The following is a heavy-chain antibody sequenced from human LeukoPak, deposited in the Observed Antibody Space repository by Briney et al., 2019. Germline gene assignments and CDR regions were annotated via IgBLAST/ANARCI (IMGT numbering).Heavy chain of an antibody. J-gene: IGHJ4*02. CDR1: GGSISSGGYY. V-gene: IGHV4-31*03. CDR2: IYYSGGT. D-gene: IGHD2-2*01. Sequence: SETLSLTCTVSGGSISSGGYYWSWIRQHPGKGLEWIGYIYYSGGTYYNPSLKSRVTISVDTSKNQFSLKLSSVTAADTAVYYCASYPKGSKQVQVGHFDYWGQGTLVTVSS. CDR3: ASYPKGSKQVQVGHFDY.